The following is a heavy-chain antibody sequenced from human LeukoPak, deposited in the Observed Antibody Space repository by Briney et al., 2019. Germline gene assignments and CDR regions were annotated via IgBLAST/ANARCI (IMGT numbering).Heavy chain of an antibody. CDR3: ARTPYYGMDV. J-gene: IGHJ6*02. V-gene: IGHV4-4*07. CDR2: IYTSGST. Sequence: SETLSLTCTVSGGSISTYYWSWIRQPAGKGLEWIGHIYTSGSTNYNPSLKSRVTMSVDTSKNQFSLKLSTVTAADTAVYYCARTPYYGMDVWGQGTTVTVSS. CDR1: GGSISTYY.